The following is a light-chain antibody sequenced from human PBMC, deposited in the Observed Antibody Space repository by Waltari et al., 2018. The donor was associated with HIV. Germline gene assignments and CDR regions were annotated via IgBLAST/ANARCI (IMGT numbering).Light chain of an antibody. CDR1: KGISSW. J-gene: IGKJ5*01. V-gene: IGKV1D-12*01. Sequence: DIKMTQSPSSVSASVGDRVTITCRASKGISSWLAWYQQKPGKPPKLLIYAASILQSGVPSRFSGSGSGTYSPLTISSLHPEDSATYYCQQANSFPITFGQGTRLEIK. CDR2: AAS. CDR3: QQANSFPIT.